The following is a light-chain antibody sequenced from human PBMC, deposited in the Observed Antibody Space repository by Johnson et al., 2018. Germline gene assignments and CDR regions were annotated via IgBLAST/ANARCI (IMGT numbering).Light chain of an antibody. CDR2: ENN. Sequence: QSVLTQPPSVSAAPGQKVTISCSGSSSNIGNNYVSWYQQLPGTAPKLIIYENNKRPSGIPDRFSGSKSGTSATLGITGLQTGDEAVYYCGTWDSSLSAGNVFGTGTKVTVL. J-gene: IGLJ1*01. CDR3: GTWDSSLSAGNV. CDR1: SSNIGNNY. V-gene: IGLV1-51*02.